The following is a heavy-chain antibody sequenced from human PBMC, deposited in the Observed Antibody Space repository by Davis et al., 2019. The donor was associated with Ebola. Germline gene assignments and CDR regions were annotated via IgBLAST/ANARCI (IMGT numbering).Heavy chain of an antibody. CDR3: AREITIFGVVQPGDY. CDR1: SGTSSSYS. CDR2: IITIFGTA. J-gene: IGHJ4*02. D-gene: IGHD3-3*01. V-gene: IGHV1-69*13. Sequence: SAKISCSASSGTSSSYSISWVRQAPGQGLEWMGGIITIFGTANYAQKFQGRVTITADESTSTAYMELSSLRSEDTAVYYCAREITIFGVVQPGDYWGQGTLVTVSS.